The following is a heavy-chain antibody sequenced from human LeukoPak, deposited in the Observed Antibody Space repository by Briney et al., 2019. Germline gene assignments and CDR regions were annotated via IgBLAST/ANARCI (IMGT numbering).Heavy chain of an antibody. Sequence: PSETLSLTCTVSGGSISYDYWSWIRQSPGKRLEWIGYIYYSGATNYSPSLKSRVTISVDTSKNQFSLKPSSVTAADTALYYCATLRGASTAVFDSWGQGALVTVSS. CDR3: ATLRGASTAVFDS. CDR2: IYYSGAT. J-gene: IGHJ4*02. CDR1: GGSISYDY. V-gene: IGHV4-59*08. D-gene: IGHD2-21*02.